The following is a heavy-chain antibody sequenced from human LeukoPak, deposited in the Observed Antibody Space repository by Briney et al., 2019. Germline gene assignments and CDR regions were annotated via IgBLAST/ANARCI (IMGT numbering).Heavy chain of an antibody. J-gene: IGHJ4*02. CDR2: ISYDGSNK. D-gene: IGHD5-12*01. Sequence: PRTSLRLSCAASGFTFSSYAIHWVRQAPGKGLEWVAVISYDGSNKYYADSVKGRFTISRDNSKNTLYLQMNSLRAEDTAVYYCAKPIPGIYSGAPFDYWGQGTLVTVSS. CDR1: GFTFSSYA. CDR3: AKPIPGIYSGAPFDY. V-gene: IGHV3-30*18.